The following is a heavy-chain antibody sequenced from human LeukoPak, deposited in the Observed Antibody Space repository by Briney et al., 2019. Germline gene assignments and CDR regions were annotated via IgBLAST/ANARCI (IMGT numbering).Heavy chain of an antibody. CDR3: ARRLVL. D-gene: IGHD2-8*01. CDR1: GGSITGGGYT. CDR2: IYHSGST. J-gene: IGHJ4*02. V-gene: IGHV4-30-2*01. Sequence: SQTLSLTCAVSGGSITGGGYTWSWIRQPPGKGLEWIGNIYHSGSTYYNPSLKSRITISGDRSKNQFSLKLSSVTAADTAVYYCARRLVLWGQGTLVTVSS.